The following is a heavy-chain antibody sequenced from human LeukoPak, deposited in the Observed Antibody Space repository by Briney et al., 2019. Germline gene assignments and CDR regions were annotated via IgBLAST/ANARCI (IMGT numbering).Heavy chain of an antibody. CDR2: IYTSGST. V-gene: IGHV4-61*02. D-gene: IGHD3-16*01. CDR1: GCSISSGSYY. J-gene: IGHJ5*02. CDR3: ARGFGWFDP. Sequence: SQTLSLTCTVSGCSISSGSYYWRWIRQPAGKGLEWIGRIYTSGSTNYNPSLKSRVTISVDTSKNQFSLKLSSVTAADTAVYYCARGFGWFDPWGQGTLVTVSS.